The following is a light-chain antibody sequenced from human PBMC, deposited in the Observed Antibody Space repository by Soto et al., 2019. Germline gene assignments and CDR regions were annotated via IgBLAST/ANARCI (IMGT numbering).Light chain of an antibody. Sequence: EIVMTQSPATLSVSPGERATLSCRASQSVSSNLAWYQQKPGQAPRLRIYGASTRATGIPARFSGSGSGTEFTLSISSLQSEDFALYFCQQYNNWPPDRTFGQGPKVEIK. CDR3: QQYNNWPPDRT. CDR1: QSVSSN. J-gene: IGKJ1*01. V-gene: IGKV3-15*01. CDR2: GAS.